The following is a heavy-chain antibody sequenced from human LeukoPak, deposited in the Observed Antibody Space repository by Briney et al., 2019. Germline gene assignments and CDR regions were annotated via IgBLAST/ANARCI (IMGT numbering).Heavy chain of an antibody. J-gene: IGHJ4*02. D-gene: IGHD5-24*01. CDR1: GGSISSYY. CDR3: ARENGYKYDY. V-gene: IGHV4-59*01. CDR2: IYHSGST. Sequence: PSGTLSLTCAVSGGSISSYYWSWIRQPPGKGLEWIGSIYHSGSTNYNPSLKSRITISVDTSKNQFSLKLRSVTAADTAVYYCARENGYKYDYWGQGTLVTVSS.